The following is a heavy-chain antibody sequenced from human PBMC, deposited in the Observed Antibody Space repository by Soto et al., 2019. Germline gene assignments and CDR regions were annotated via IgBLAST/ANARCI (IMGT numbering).Heavy chain of an antibody. CDR2: IIPIFGTA. Sequence: GASVKVSCKASGGTFSSYAISWVRQAPGQGLEWMGGIIPIFGTANYAQKFQGRVTITADESTSTAYMELSSLRSEDMAVYYCSGYSYGHDPDPLFDYWGQGTLVTVSS. J-gene: IGHJ4*02. V-gene: IGHV1-69*13. CDR1: GGTFSSYA. CDR3: SGYSYGHDPDPLFDY. D-gene: IGHD5-18*01.